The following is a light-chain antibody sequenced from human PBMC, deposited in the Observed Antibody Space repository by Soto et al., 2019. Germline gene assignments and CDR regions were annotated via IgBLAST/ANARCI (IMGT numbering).Light chain of an antibody. Sequence: DIQMTQSPSTLSASVGDRVTITCRASQSISSWLDWYQQKPGKAPKVLIYGASSLQSGVPSSFSGSGSGTELTITISSMKNDDFETYFCQQYSDYSRTFGHGTQVDIK. CDR2: GAS. V-gene: IGKV1-5*01. CDR1: QSISSW. J-gene: IGKJ1*01. CDR3: QQYSDYSRT.